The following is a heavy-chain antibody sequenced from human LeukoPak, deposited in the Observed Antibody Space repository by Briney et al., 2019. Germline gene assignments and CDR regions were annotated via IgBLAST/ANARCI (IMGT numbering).Heavy chain of an antibody. V-gene: IGHV3-74*01. Sequence: GGSLRLSCAASGFTFSSYWMHWVRQAPGKGLVWVSRINSDGSSRSYADSVKGRFTISRDNAKNTLYLQMNSLRAEDTAVYYCAKDLFSYSDYVKLLDYWGQGTLVTVSS. J-gene: IGHJ4*02. CDR2: INSDGSSR. CDR3: AKDLFSYSDYVKLLDY. CDR1: GFTFSSYW. D-gene: IGHD4-11*01.